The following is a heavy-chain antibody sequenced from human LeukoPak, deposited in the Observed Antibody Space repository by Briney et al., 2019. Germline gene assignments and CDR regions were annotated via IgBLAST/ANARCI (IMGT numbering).Heavy chain of an antibody. J-gene: IGHJ6*03. Sequence: SETLSLTCAVSGYSISSGYYWGWIRQPPGKGLEWIGSIYHSGSTHYNPSLKSRVTISVDTSKNQFSLKLSSVTAADTAVYYCARRGYCSGGSCGYMDVWGKGTKVTVSS. V-gene: IGHV4-38-2*01. D-gene: IGHD2-15*01. CDR1: GYSISSGYY. CDR2: IYHSGST. CDR3: ARRGYCSGGSCGYMDV.